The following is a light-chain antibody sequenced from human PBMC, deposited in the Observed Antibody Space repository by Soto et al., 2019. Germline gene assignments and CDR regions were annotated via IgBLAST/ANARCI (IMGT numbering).Light chain of an antibody. CDR1: SSDVGGYNY. Sequence: QSALTQPASVSGSPGQSITISCTGTSSDVGGYNYVSWYQQHPGKAPKLMIYDVSNRPSGVSNRFSGSKSGNTASLTISGRQVYDEADYYCSSYISSSTRVFGTGTKLTLL. V-gene: IGLV2-14*01. CDR3: SSYISSSTRV. J-gene: IGLJ1*01. CDR2: DVS.